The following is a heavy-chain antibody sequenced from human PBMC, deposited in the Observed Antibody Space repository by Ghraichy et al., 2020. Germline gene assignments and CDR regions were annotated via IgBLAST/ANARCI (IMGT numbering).Heavy chain of an antibody. CDR2: INGDGTIT. CDR1: GFTFSSCA. Sequence: GGSLRLSCSASGFTFSSCAMHWVRQAPGKGLEYLSGINGDGTITYYADSVKGRFTISRDNSENTLHLQMSSLRPEDTAVYYCVKDRRPLWGIERLDCWGQGTLVTVSS. V-gene: IGHV3-64D*06. CDR3: VKDRRPLWGIERLDC. J-gene: IGHJ4*02. D-gene: IGHD2-21*01.